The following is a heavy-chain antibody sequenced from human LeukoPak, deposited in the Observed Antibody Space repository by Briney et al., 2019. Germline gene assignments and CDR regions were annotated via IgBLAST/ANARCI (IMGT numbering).Heavy chain of an antibody. CDR3: ARGGGDFWSGYSYYYYMDV. J-gene: IGHJ6*03. CDR2: IYYSGST. D-gene: IGHD3-3*01. V-gene: IGHV4-59*01. CDR1: GGSISGYY. Sequence: SETLSLTCTVSGGSISGYYWSWIRQPPGKGLEWIGYIYYSGSTNYNPSLKSRVTISVDTSKNQFSLKLSSVTAADTAVYYCARGGGDFWSGYSYYYYMDVWGKGTTVTVSS.